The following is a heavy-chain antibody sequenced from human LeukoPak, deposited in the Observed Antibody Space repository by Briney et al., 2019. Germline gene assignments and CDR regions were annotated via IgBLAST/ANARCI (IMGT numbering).Heavy chain of an antibody. D-gene: IGHD3-10*01. Sequence: NPSETLSLTCIVSGDSFSSYQWSWVRQPAGKGLEWIGRISASGTTNSNPALKSRVTMSVDSSKKQFSLTLSYVTAADTAVYYCTRAASGDAVDYYGSGRRFYSYYMDVWGKGTTVTISS. V-gene: IGHV4-4*07. CDR3: TRAASGDAVDYYGSGRRFYSYYMDV. CDR1: GDSFSSYQ. CDR2: ISASGTT. J-gene: IGHJ6*03.